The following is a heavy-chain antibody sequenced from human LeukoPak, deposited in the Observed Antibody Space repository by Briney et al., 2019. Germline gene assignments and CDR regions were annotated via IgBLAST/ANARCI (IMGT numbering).Heavy chain of an antibody. J-gene: IGHJ4*02. CDR1: GFTFSSYG. CDR3: ANPPQIMTTMVI. V-gene: IGHV3-30*02. D-gene: IGHD4-23*01. CDR2: IRYDGSNK. Sequence: GGSLRLSCAASGFTFSSYGMHWVRQAPGKGLEWVAFIRYDGSNKYYADSVKGRFTISRDNSKNTLYLQMNSLRAEDTAVYYCANPPQIMTTMVIWGQGTLVTVSS.